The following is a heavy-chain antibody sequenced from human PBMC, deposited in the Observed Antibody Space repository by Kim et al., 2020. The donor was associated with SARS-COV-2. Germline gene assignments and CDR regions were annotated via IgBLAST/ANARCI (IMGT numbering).Heavy chain of an antibody. J-gene: IGHJ3*02. CDR3: ARAGYSYGYVGAFDI. CDR2: ISSSGSTI. CDR1: GFTFSSYE. V-gene: IGHV3-48*03. D-gene: IGHD5-18*01. Sequence: GGSLRLSCAASGFTFSSYEMNWVRQAPGKGLEWVSYISSSGSTIYYADSVKGRFTISRDNAKNSLYLQMNSLRAEDTAVYYCARAGYSYGYVGAFDIWGHGTMVTVSS.